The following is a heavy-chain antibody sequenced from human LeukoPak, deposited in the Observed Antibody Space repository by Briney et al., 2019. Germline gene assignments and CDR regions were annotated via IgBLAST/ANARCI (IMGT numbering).Heavy chain of an antibody. D-gene: IGHD6-19*01. CDR2: ISPYNSNT. J-gene: IGHJ3*02. Sequence: ASVKVSCKSSGYTFTTDGISWMRQAPGQSLEWMGWISPYNSNTKYAQKLQGRVTMTTDTSTNTAYMEVRSLRSDDTAVYYCAREAPVAAGSDAFDIWGQGTMVTVSS. CDR1: GYTFTTDG. V-gene: IGHV1-18*01. CDR3: AREAPVAAGSDAFDI.